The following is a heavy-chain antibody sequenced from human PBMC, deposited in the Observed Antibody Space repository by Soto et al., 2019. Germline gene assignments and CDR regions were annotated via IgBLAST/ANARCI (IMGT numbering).Heavy chain of an antibody. D-gene: IGHD6-19*01. Sequence: QVQLVESGGGVVQPGRSLRLSCAASGFTFRNYGMHWGRQAPGKGLEWVAVISYDGSNKYYVDSVKGRFTISRDNSKNTLYLQMNSLRAEDTAVYYCAKDRAMAVAGSDYWGQGTLVTVSS. CDR2: ISYDGSNK. V-gene: IGHV3-30*18. CDR3: AKDRAMAVAGSDY. CDR1: GFTFRNYG. J-gene: IGHJ4*02.